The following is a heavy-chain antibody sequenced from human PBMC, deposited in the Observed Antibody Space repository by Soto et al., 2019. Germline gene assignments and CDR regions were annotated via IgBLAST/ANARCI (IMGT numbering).Heavy chain of an antibody. D-gene: IGHD2-2*02. CDR2: ISTYNGNT. Sequence: QVQLVQSGAEVKKPGASVKVSCKASGYTFTSYGITWVRQAPGQGLEWMGWISTYNGNTNYAQNLQGRVTMTTDTSTNSAYLELRSLRADDTAVYYWARTYGNSWYSPWGQGTLVAVSS. J-gene: IGHJ5*02. V-gene: IGHV1-18*01. CDR1: GYTFTSYG. CDR3: ARTYGNSWYSP.